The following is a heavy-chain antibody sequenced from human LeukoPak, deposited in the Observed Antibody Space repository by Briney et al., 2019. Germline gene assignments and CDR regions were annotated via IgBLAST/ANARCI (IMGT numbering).Heavy chain of an antibody. V-gene: IGHV1-2*02. CDR1: GYTFTGYY. Sequence: GASVKVSCKASGYTFTGYYMHWVRQAPGQGLEWMGWINPNSGGTNYAQKFQGRVTMTRDTSISTAYMELSGLRSDDTAVYYCARGVQAVAGTVDYWGQGTLVTVSS. D-gene: IGHD6-19*01. J-gene: IGHJ4*02. CDR3: ARGVQAVAGTVDY. CDR2: INPNSGGT.